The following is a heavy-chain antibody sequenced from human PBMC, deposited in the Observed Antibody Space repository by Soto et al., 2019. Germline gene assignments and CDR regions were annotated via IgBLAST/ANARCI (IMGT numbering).Heavy chain of an antibody. CDR2: ISYEGTNR. D-gene: IGHD1-26*01. CDR3: ARDYGSYPYYYYAVDV. CDR1: GFTFSSYA. Sequence: PGGSLRLSCAASGFTFSSYAMYWVRQAPGKGLEWVAVISYEGTNRYYADSVKGRSTISRDNSKNTLDLQMNSLRTEDTAVYYCARDYGSYPYYYYAVDVWGQGTTVTVSS. V-gene: IGHV3-30-3*01. J-gene: IGHJ6*02.